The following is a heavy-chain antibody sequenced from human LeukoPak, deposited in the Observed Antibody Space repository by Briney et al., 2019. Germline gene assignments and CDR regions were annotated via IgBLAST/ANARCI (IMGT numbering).Heavy chain of an antibody. J-gene: IGHJ4*02. CDR3: ARGGRGGYFDY. Sequence: GGSLRLSCAASGFTASSNYMSWARQAPGKGLEWVSVIYSGGSTYYADSVKGRFTISRDNSKNTLYLQMNSLRAEDTAVYYCARGGRGGYFDYWGQGTLVTVSS. CDR2: IYSGGST. V-gene: IGHV3-66*01. D-gene: IGHD3-16*01. CDR1: GFTASSNY.